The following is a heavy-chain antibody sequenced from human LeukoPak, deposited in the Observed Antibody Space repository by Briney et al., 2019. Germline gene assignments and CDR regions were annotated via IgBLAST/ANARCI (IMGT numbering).Heavy chain of an antibody. V-gene: IGHV3-30-3*01. Sequence: GGSLRLSCAASGFTFSSYAMHWVRQAPGKGLEWVAVISYDGSNKYYADSVKGRFTISRDNSKNTLYLQMNSLRAEDTAVYYCARRWGRGVIIKGPETTRYGMDVWGQGTTVTVSS. D-gene: IGHD3-10*01. CDR2: ISYDGSNK. CDR3: ARRWGRGVIIKGPETTRYGMDV. CDR1: GFTFSSYA. J-gene: IGHJ6*02.